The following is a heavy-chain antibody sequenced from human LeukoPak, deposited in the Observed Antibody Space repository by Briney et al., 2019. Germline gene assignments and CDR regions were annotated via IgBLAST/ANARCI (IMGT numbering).Heavy chain of an antibody. V-gene: IGHV3-7*03. J-gene: IGHJ4*02. CDR3: ARDNPPDY. CDR2: IKQDGSEK. CDR1: GVTLSSSW. Sequence: GGSLRLSRVASGVTLSSSWMSRVRQAPGKGLEWVANIKQDGSEKSYVESVRGRFTISRDNAKNSLYLQLNSLRAEDTALYYCARDNPPDYWGQGALVTVSS.